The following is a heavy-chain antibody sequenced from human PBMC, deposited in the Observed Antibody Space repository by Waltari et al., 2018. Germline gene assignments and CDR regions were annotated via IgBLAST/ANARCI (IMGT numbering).Heavy chain of an antibody. V-gene: IGHV3-30*02. CDR3: ARGGYCSGGSCFTIDI. CDR2: IRYDGSKK. J-gene: IGHJ3*02. D-gene: IGHD2-15*01. CDR1: GFTFSSYG. Sequence: QVQLVESGGGVVQPGGSLRLSCAASGFTFSSYGMHWVCQAPGKGLEWVAFIRYDGSKKYSADSVKGRFTISRDNSKNTLYLQMNSLRAEDTAVYYCARGGYCSGGSCFTIDIWGQGTMVTVSS.